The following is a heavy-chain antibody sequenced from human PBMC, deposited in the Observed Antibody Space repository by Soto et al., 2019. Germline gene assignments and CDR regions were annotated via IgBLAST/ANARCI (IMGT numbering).Heavy chain of an antibody. CDR1: GFTFSSYG. V-gene: IGHV3-30*18. Sequence: ESGGGVVQPGRSLRLSCAASGFTFSSYGMHWVRQAPGKGLEWVAVISYDGSNKYYADSVKGRFTISRDNSKNTLYLQMNSLRAEDTAVYYCAKDQSRSSGSGYYYGVSYYCMDVWGQGTTVTVSS. D-gene: IGHD3-22*01. J-gene: IGHJ6*02. CDR2: ISYDGSNK. CDR3: AKDQSRSSGSGYYYGVSYYCMDV.